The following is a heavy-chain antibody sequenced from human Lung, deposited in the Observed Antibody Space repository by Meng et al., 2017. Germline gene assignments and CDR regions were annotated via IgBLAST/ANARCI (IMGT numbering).Heavy chain of an antibody. D-gene: IGHD6-13*01. V-gene: IGHV1-2*06. Sequence: QVPLVRSGAEWKSPGASVKVSCKPSGYNFPDYWLHWVRRAPGQGLEWMGRIDPKSGDTHYAQRFQGRVTMTGDTSISTAYMELSGLRSDDTAMYYCARDEDISAAGKLFGDYWGQGTLVTVSS. CDR1: GYNFPDYW. CDR2: IDPKSGDT. CDR3: ARDEDISAAGKLFGDY. J-gene: IGHJ4*02.